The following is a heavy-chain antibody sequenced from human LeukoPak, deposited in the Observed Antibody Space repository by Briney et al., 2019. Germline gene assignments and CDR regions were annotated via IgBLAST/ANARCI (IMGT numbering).Heavy chain of an antibody. Sequence: SETLSLTCTASGGSVTFYYWNWIRQPAGKGPQWIGRIHTSGITNYNPSLKSRVTMSLDKSNYQFSLKLTSVTAADTAVYYCASSTWKKTFDYWGQGALVTVSS. J-gene: IGHJ4*02. D-gene: IGHD6-13*01. CDR1: GGSVTFYY. V-gene: IGHV4-4*07. CDR2: IHTSGIT. CDR3: ASSTWKKTFDY.